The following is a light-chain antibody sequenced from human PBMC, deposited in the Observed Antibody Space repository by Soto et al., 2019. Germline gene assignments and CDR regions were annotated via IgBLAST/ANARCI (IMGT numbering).Light chain of an antibody. CDR2: DVG. CDR3: QSYGSTLDARYV. V-gene: IGLV2-11*01. Sequence: QSALTQPRSVSGSPGQSVTISCTGTSSDVGGYNYVSWYQQHPGKAPKLMIYDVGKRPSGVPDRFSGSKSDNTASLTISGLQAEDEADYYCQSYGSTLDARYVFGTGTKVTVL. CDR1: SSDVGGYNY. J-gene: IGLJ1*01.